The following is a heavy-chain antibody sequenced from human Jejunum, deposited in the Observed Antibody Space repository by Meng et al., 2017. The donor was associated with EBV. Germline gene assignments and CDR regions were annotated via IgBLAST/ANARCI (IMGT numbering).Heavy chain of an antibody. CDR1: GGSISTVNW. D-gene: IGHD5-24*01. CDR3: ARDRGVEDY. Sequence: QVYLQGSGPGLVNPSSTLTLTCAVSGGSISTVNWWSCVRQPPWKALEYIGEIHHSGSTKYNPSLKSRVTISVDKSNNHFSLKLSSVTAADTAVYYCARDRGVEDYWGQGTLVTVSS. J-gene: IGHJ4*02. CDR2: IHHSGST. V-gene: IGHV4-4*02.